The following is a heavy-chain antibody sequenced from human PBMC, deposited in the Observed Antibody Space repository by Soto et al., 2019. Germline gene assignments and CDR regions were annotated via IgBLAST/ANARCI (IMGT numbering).Heavy chain of an antibody. J-gene: IGHJ4*02. Sequence: DVQLVESGGGLVQPGGSLRLSCTASGITFSSYSMNWVRQAPGKGLEWLSYISSSNTAYADSVKGRFTISRDNAKNSVYLQMNSLRDEDTAVYYCVGDQDVHAPMVHGNYWGRGTRVTVSS. CDR3: VGDQDVHAPMVHGNY. CDR1: GITFSSYS. CDR2: ISSSNT. D-gene: IGHD2-8*01. V-gene: IGHV3-48*02.